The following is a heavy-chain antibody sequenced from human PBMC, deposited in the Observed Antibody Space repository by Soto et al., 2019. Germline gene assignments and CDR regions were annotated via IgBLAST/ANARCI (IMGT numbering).Heavy chain of an antibody. Sequence: ASVKVSCKASGYTFTAYSIHWVRQAPGQGLEWMGWINPNSGGTKYAQKSQGRVTMTRDTSISTAYMELSWLTSDDTAVFYCARDWNYGMDVWGQGTTVTVSS. J-gene: IGHJ6*02. D-gene: IGHD1-1*01. CDR1: GYTFTAYS. CDR3: ARDWNYGMDV. V-gene: IGHV1-2*02. CDR2: INPNSGGT.